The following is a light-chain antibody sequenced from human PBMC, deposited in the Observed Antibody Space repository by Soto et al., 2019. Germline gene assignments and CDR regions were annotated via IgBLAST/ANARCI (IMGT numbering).Light chain of an antibody. CDR2: DTS. V-gene: IGKV3-15*01. Sequence: EIVLTHSPVTLSVSPWEIVTLSCRASQSIGSTLAWYLQKPGQTPRLLIYDTSTRATGVPTRFSGSRSGAEFTLTINSLQSEDFAVYYCQPYNNWPLTFGGGTKVDIK. J-gene: IGKJ4*01. CDR3: QPYNNWPLT. CDR1: QSIGST.